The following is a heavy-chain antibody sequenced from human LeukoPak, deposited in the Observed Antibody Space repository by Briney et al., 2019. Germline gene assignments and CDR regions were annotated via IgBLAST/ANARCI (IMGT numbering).Heavy chain of an antibody. J-gene: IGHJ4*02. D-gene: IGHD6-19*01. V-gene: IGHV3-7*01. CDR1: GFTFSSYW. CDR2: IKQDGSEK. CDR3: ARVGSGWYTYYFDY. Sequence: PGGSLRLSCAASGFTFSSYWMSWVRQAPGKGLEWVANIKQDGSEKYYVDSVKGRFTISRDNAKNSLYLQMNSLRAEDTAIYYCARVGSGWYTYYFDYWGQGTLVTVSS.